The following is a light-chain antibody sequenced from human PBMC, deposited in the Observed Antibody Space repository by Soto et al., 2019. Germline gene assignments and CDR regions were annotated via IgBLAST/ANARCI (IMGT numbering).Light chain of an antibody. Sequence: DVQMAQSPSSLSASVGDRVTITCRASQSISNYLNWYQQKPGKAPKLLIHASSTLQSGVPSRFSGSGSGTEFSLTISSLQSEDFATYFCQQSYFTPLTFGGGTKVDI. CDR3: QQSYFTPLT. CDR1: QSISNY. V-gene: IGKV1-39*01. J-gene: IGKJ4*01. CDR2: ASS.